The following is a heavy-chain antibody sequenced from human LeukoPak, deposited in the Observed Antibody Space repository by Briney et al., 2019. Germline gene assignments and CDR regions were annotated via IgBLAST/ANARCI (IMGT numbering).Heavy chain of an antibody. J-gene: IGHJ4*02. V-gene: IGHV3-30*03. CDR3: AREDDDPEYYFDY. D-gene: IGHD3-3*01. CDR1: GFTFSSYG. CDR2: ISYDGSNK. Sequence: GGSLRLPCAASGFTFSSYGMHWVRQAPGKGLEWVAVISYDGSNKYYADSVKGRFTISRDNSKNTLYLQMNSLRAEDTAVYYCAREDDDPEYYFDYWGQGTLVTVSS.